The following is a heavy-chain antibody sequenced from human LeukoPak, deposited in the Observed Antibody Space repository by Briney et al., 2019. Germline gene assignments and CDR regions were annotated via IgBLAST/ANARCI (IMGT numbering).Heavy chain of an antibody. D-gene: IGHD3-16*01. J-gene: IGHJ4*02. CDR3: ARKGGAIDY. V-gene: IGHV4-61*02. Sequence: PSETLSLTCTVSGGSISSGSYYWSWIRQPAGKGLEWIGRIYTSGSTNYNPSLKSRVTISVDTSKNQFSLKLSSVTAADTAVYYCARKGGAIDYWGQGTLVTVSS. CDR2: IYTSGST. CDR1: GGSISSGSYY.